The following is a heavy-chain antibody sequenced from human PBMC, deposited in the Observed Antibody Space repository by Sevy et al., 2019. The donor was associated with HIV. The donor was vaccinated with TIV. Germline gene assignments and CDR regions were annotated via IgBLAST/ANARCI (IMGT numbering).Heavy chain of an antibody. V-gene: IGHV3-48*01. CDR1: GFTFSLYS. J-gene: IGHJ4*02. CDR2: ITTSSSII. Sequence: GGSLRLSCAASGFTFSLYSMTWVRQAPGKGPEWSSYITTSSSIIYYADSMKSRFTISRDNAKNSLYLELSRLRVEDMDVYYCARSFYDSSGFSGYYHLDYWGQGTLVTVSS. D-gene: IGHD3-22*01. CDR3: ARSFYDSSGFSGYYHLDY.